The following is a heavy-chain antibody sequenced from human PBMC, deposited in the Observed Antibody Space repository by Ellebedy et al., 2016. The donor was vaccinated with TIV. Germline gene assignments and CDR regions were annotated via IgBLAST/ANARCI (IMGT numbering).Heavy chain of an antibody. CDR3: ARDVAPVGQVTFDC. J-gene: IGHJ4*02. Sequence: GESLKISCAASGFIFSGSWMTWVRQAQGKGLEWVANIHQDGSDEYYVDSVQGRFTISRDNAKNSLYLQMNSLRAEDTAMYYCARDVAPVGQVTFDCWGQGTLVTVSS. D-gene: IGHD2-21*02. CDR2: IHQDGSDE. V-gene: IGHV3-7*03. CDR1: GFIFSGSW.